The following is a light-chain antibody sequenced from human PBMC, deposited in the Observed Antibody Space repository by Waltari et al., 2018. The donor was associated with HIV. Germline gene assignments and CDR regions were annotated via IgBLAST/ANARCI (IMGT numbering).Light chain of an antibody. CDR3: SSYTRKISVA. J-gene: IGLJ2*01. Sequence: QSALPQPASVSGSPGQSLTITCTGTSAAIRPYNHCAWFQQSIDEPPKPLIFAVRNRPSGVSGRFSASKSGNTASLTITGLQSGDEAIYYCSSYTRKISVAFGGGTRVTV. V-gene: IGLV2-14*03. CDR2: AVR. CDR1: SAAIRPYNH.